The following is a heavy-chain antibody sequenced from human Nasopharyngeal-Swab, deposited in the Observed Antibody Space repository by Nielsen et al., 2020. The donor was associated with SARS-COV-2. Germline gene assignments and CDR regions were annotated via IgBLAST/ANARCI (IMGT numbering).Heavy chain of an antibody. V-gene: IGHV3-9*01. CDR2: ISWNSGSI. D-gene: IGHD6-13*01. Sequence: GGSLRLSCAASGFTFDDYAVHWVRQAPGKGLEWVSGISWNSGSIGYADSVKGRFTISRDNAKNSLYLQMNSLRAEDTALYYCAKVAAAGTDYWGQGTLVTVSS. J-gene: IGHJ4*02. CDR1: GFTFDDYA. CDR3: AKVAAAGTDY.